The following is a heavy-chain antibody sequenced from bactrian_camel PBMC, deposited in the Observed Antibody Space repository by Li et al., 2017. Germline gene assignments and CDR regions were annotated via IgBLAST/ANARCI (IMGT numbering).Heavy chain of an antibody. CDR2: IYRVTGSS. CDR1: GPTYATRG. D-gene: IGHD3*01. J-gene: IGHJ6*01. Sequence: HVQLVESGGGSVQAGGSLRLSCAASGPTYATRGMGWFRQAPGKEREGLSSIYRVTGSSYYSPPTRGRHTISLDNAKRTVFLQMNDLKPEDTATYYCAADAELLFYGASWYPRCPATDFATWGQGTQVTVS. V-gene: IGHV3S61*01. CDR3: AADAELLFYGASWYPRCPATDFAT.